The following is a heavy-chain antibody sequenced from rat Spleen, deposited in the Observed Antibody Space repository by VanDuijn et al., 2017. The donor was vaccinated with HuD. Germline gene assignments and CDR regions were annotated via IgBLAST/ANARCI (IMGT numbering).Heavy chain of an antibody. V-gene: IGHV5-31*01. Sequence: EVQLVESGGGRVQPGRSLRLSCVASGITFNNYWMTWIRQAPGKGLEWVASISNIDDTYYSDSVKGRFTISRDNAKSTLYLQMDSLRSEDTATYYCARRHYGYTDYFDSWGQGVMVTVSS. D-gene: IGHD1-9*01. J-gene: IGHJ2*01. CDR2: ISNIDDT. CDR1: GITFNNYW. CDR3: ARRHYGYTDYFDS.